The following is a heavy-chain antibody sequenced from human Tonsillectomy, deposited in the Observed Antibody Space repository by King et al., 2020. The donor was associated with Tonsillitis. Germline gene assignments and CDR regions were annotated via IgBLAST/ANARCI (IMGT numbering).Heavy chain of an antibody. V-gene: IGHV3-48*01. Sequence: VQLVESGGGLVQPGGSLRLSCAASGFTFSSYSMNWVRQAPGKGLEWISYITSTTNTIYYADSVRGRITISRDNAKNSLYLQMNSLRAEDTAVYFCAGGEQYYELWSGSYYFDSWGQGTLVTVSS. CDR2: ITSTTNTI. D-gene: IGHD3-3*01. CDR3: AGGEQYYELWSGSYYFDS. J-gene: IGHJ4*02. CDR1: GFTFSSYS.